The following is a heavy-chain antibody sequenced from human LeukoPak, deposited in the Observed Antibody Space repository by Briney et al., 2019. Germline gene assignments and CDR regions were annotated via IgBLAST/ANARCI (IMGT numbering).Heavy chain of an antibody. D-gene: IGHD6-19*01. J-gene: IGHJ5*02. CDR1: CGSFSGYY. V-gene: IGHV4-34*01. CDR2: INHSGST. Sequence: SETLSLTCAVYCGSFSGYYWSWIRQPPGKGLEWIGEINHSGSTNYNPSLKSRVTISVDTSKNQFSLKLSSVTAADTAVYYCARDSSGWYPYNWFDPWGQGTLVTVSS. CDR3: ARDSSGWYPYNWFDP.